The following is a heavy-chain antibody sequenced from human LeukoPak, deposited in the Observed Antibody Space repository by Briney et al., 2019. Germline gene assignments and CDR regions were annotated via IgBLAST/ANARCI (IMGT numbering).Heavy chain of an antibody. CDR1: GFTFSSYG. D-gene: IGHD4-17*01. V-gene: IGHV3-30*18. CDR3: AKLQGATVTTFDY. J-gene: IGHJ4*02. Sequence: GGSLRLSCAASGFTFSSYGMHWVRQAPGKGLEWVAVISYDGSNKYYADSVKGRFTISRDNSKNTLYLQMNSLRAEDTAAYYCAKLQGATVTTFDYWGQGTLVTVSS. CDR2: ISYDGSNK.